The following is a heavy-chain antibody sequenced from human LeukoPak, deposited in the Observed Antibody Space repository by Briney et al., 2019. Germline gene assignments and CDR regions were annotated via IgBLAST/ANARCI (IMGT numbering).Heavy chain of an antibody. CDR2: IYSGGST. Sequence: PGGSLRLSCAASGFTVSSNYMSWVRQAPGRGLEWVSVIYSGGSTYYADSVKGRFTISRDNSKNTLYLQMNSLRAEDTAVYYCAKSDRFYYDSSGYFLRYYYYGMDVWGQGTTVTVSS. CDR1: GFTVSSNY. J-gene: IGHJ6*02. D-gene: IGHD3-22*01. V-gene: IGHV3-53*01. CDR3: AKSDRFYYDSSGYFLRYYYYGMDV.